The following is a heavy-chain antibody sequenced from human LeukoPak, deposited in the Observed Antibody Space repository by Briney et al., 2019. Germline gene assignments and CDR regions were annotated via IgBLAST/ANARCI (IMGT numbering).Heavy chain of an antibody. CDR3: AKGGSSWYRWDY. Sequence: GGSLRLSCAASGFTFSSYAMSWVRQAPGKGLEWVSTISGSGGSTYYADSVKGRFTISRDNSKNTLYLQMNSLRAEDTAVYYCAKGGSSWYRWDYWGQETLVTVSS. D-gene: IGHD6-13*01. CDR1: GFTFSSYA. CDR2: ISGSGGST. V-gene: IGHV3-23*01. J-gene: IGHJ4*02.